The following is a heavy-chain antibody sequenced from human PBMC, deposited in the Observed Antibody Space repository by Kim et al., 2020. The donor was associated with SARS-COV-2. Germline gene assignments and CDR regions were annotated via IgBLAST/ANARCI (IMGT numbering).Heavy chain of an antibody. J-gene: IGHJ4*02. Sequence: DYVKGRFTIFRDNSTDTFYLQMNSLRAEDTAVCYCAKTPGGYTYGRFYFDSWGQGTLVTVSS. D-gene: IGHD5-18*01. CDR3: AKTPGGYTYGRFYFDS. V-gene: IGHV3-23*01.